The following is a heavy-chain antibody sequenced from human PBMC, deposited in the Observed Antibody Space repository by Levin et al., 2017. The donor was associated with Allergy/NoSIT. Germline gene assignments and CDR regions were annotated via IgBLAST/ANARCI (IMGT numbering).Heavy chain of an antibody. Sequence: PGASVKVSCKGSGYSFTTYWIGWVRQMPGKGLEWMGIIYPGDSDTRYSPSFQGQVTISADKSISTAYLQWSSLKASDTAMYYCARFPCTSTSCYTKNFDYWGQGTLVTVSS. CDR3: ARFPCTSTSCYTKNFDY. CDR1: GYSFTTYW. J-gene: IGHJ4*02. V-gene: IGHV5-51*01. D-gene: IGHD2-2*02. CDR2: IYPGDSDT.